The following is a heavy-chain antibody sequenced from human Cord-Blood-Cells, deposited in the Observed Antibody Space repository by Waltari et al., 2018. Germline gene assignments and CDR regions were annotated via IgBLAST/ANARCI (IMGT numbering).Heavy chain of an antibody. CDR3: ASTILADTGAFDI. V-gene: IGHV1-2*02. J-gene: IGHJ3*02. D-gene: IGHD2-15*01. CDR1: GYTFTGYY. Sequence: SVKVSCKASGYTFTGYYMHWVRQAPGQGLEWMGWINPNSGGTNYAQKFQGRVTMTRDTSISTAYMELSRLRSDDTAVYYCASTILADTGAFDIWGQGTMVTVSS. CDR2: INPNSGGT.